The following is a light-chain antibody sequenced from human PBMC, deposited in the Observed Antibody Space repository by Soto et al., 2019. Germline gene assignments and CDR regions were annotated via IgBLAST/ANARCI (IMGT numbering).Light chain of an antibody. CDR2: GAS. Sequence: EIVLTQSPGTLSLSPGERATLSCRASQSVSSSYLAWYQQKPGPAPRLLIYGASSRATGIPDRFSGSGSGTDFTLTISRLEPEDFAVYYCQQYCSPPGFTFGPGTKVDIK. CDR1: QSVSSSY. V-gene: IGKV3-20*01. CDR3: QQYCSPPGFT. J-gene: IGKJ3*01.